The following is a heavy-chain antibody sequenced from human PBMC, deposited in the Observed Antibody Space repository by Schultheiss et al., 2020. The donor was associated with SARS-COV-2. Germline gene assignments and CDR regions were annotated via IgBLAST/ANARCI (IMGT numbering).Heavy chain of an antibody. D-gene: IGHD6-19*01. Sequence: SETLSLTCAVYGGSFSGYYWSWIRQPPGKGLEWIGRIYTSGSTNYNPSLKSRVTMSVDTSKNQFSLKLSSVTAADTAVYYCASSYSSGWYDYWGQGTLVTVSS. CDR2: IYTSGST. CDR1: GGSFSGYY. CDR3: ASSYSSGWYDY. V-gene: IGHV4-59*10. J-gene: IGHJ4*02.